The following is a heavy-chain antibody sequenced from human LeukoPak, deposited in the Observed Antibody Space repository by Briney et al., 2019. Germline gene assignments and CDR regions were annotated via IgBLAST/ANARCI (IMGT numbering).Heavy chain of an antibody. CDR3: SRLGRAYDILTYDY. J-gene: IGHJ4*02. Sequence: SETLSLTCTVSGGSISSYYWSWIRQPPGKGLEWIGYIYYSGSTNYNPSLKSRVTISVDTSKNQFSLKLSSVTAADTAVYYCSRLGRAYDILTYDYWGQGTLVTVSS. V-gene: IGHV4-59*01. D-gene: IGHD3-9*01. CDR1: GGSISSYY. CDR2: IYYSGST.